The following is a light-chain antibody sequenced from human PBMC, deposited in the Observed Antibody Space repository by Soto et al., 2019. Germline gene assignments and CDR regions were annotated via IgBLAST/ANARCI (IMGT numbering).Light chain of an antibody. CDR3: SLYSSNGSLI. J-gene: IGLJ1*01. Sequence: QSVLTQPASVSGSPGQSITISCSGTSSDIGTYDHVAWFQQFPGKTPKLVIYSVSDRPSGVSYRFSGSKSGNTASLTISGLQAEDETDYFCSLYSSNGSLIFGPGTKVTVL. CDR1: SSDIGTYDH. CDR2: SVS. V-gene: IGLV2-14*01.